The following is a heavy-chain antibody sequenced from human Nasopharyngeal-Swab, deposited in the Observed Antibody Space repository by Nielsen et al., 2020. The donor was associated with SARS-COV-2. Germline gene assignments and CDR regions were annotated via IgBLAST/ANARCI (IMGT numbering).Heavy chain of an antibody. V-gene: IGHV4-59*01. CDR1: GGSISRYY. J-gene: IGHJ4*02. CDR3: ASGRGDFHFDY. D-gene: IGHD2-21*02. Sequence: TLSLTCTVSGGSISRYYWSWIRQPPGKGLEWIGYIYYSGSTNYNPSLKSRVTISVDTSKNQFSLKLSSVTAADTAVYYCASGRGDFHFDYWGQGTLVTVSS. CDR2: IYYSGST.